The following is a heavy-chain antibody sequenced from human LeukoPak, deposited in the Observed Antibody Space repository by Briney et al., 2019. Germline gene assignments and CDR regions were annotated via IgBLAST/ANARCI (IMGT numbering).Heavy chain of an antibody. J-gene: IGHJ3*02. CDR3: ARHESAWRGAFDI. Sequence: SETLSLTCTVSGGSISPYYWSWIRQPPGKGLEYIGYINYSGTTDSNPSLKSRVTISVDTSKNQFYLKLSSVAAADTAVYYCARHESAWRGAFDIWGEGTMVTVSS. CDR2: INYSGTT. CDR1: GGSISPYY. D-gene: IGHD3-3*01. V-gene: IGHV4-59*08.